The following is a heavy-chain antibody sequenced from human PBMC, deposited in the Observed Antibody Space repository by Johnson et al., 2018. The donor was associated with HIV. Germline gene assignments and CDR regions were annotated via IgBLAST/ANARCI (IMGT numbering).Heavy chain of an antibody. CDR3: AKVGGYSYGES. V-gene: IGHV3-33*03. CDR2: IWYDGSKK. CDR1: GFTFSTYG. D-gene: IGHD5-18*01. Sequence: QVQLVESGGGVVQPGRSLRLSCAASGFTFSTYGMHWVRQAPGKGLEWVAVIWYDGSKKYYVESVQGRFTISRDDSQNTAYLQMNRLKTEDTAVYYCAKVGGYSYGESWGQGTMVTVSS. J-gene: IGHJ3*01.